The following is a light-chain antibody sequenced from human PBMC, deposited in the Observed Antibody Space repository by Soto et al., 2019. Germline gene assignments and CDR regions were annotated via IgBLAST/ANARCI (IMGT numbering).Light chain of an antibody. J-gene: IGKJ2*01. CDR2: GAS. CDR1: QSVNSN. CDR3: QQYNKWPPYT. V-gene: IGKV3-15*01. Sequence: EIGMTQSQANLSVSPGERATRACRASQSVNSNLAWYQQKPGQGPRLLIYGASTRATSIPARFSGSGSGTEFTLTINSLQSEDFAVYYCQQYNKWPPYTFGQGTKLEIK.